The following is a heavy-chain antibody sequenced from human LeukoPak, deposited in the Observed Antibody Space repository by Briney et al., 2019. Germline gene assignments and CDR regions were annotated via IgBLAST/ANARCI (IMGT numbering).Heavy chain of an antibody. V-gene: IGHV3-74*01. J-gene: IGHJ4*02. CDR2: IVSNGGAA. CDR1: GFTFSNYW. CDR3: ARDGVATTPYDY. D-gene: IGHD5-12*01. Sequence: GGSLRLSCAASGFTFSNYWMHWVRHAPGKGLVWVSYIVSNGGAADYADSVKGRFTISRDNTKNTLYLQMDSLRADDTAVYYCARDGVATTPYDYWGQGTLVTVSS.